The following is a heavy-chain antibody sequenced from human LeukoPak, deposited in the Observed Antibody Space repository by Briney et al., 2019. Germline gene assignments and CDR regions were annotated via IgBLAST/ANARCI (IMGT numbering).Heavy chain of an antibody. CDR2: ISGGGGST. CDR3: ARRAMTERGHSYGLDY. V-gene: IGHV3-23*01. Sequence: AGGSLRLSCAASGFRFFKYAMSWVRQAPGKGLEWVSAISGGGGSTHYADSVKGRFTISRDKSKNTVYLQMNSLRAEDTAVYYCARRAMTERGHSYGLDYWGQGTLVTVSS. CDR1: GFRFFKYA. D-gene: IGHD5-18*01. J-gene: IGHJ4*02.